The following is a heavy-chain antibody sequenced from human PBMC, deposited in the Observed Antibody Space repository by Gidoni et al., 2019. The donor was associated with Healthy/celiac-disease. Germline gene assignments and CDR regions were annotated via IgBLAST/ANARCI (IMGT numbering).Heavy chain of an antibody. D-gene: IGHD4-17*01. J-gene: IGHJ3*02. CDR3: AKTDYGDYGAFDI. V-gene: IGHV3-30*18. Sequence: QVQLVESGGGVVQPGRSLRLSCAASGFTFSSYGMHWVRQAPGKGLEWVAVISYDGSNKYYADSVKGRFTIFRDNSKNTLYLQMNSLRAEDTAVYYCAKTDYGDYGAFDIWGQGTMVTVSS. CDR2: ISYDGSNK. CDR1: GFTFSSYG.